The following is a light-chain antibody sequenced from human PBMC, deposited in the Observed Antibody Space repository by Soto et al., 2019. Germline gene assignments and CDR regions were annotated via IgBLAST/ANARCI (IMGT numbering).Light chain of an antibody. J-gene: IGLJ1*01. CDR1: NSDVGGYNY. Sequence: QSALTQPASVSGSPGQSITISCTGTNSDVGGYNYVSWYQQYPGKVPKLMIYEVSHRPSGVSNRFSGSKSGNTASLTISGLQAEDEADYYCSSYTTSSPYVFGTGTKVTVL. V-gene: IGLV2-14*01. CDR3: SSYTTSSPYV. CDR2: EVS.